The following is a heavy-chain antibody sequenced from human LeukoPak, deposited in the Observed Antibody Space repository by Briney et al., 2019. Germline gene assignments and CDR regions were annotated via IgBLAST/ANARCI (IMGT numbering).Heavy chain of an antibody. D-gene: IGHD2-2*01. CDR3: ARDHQRYYYGMDV. V-gene: IGHV4-34*01. CDR2: INHSGST. J-gene: IGHJ6*02. CDR1: GGSFSGYY. Sequence: SSETLSLTCAVYGGSFSGYYWSWIRQPPGKGLEWIGEINHSGSTNYNPSLKSRVTISVDTSKNQFSLKLSSVTAADTAVYYCARDHQRYYYGMDVWGQGTTVTVSS.